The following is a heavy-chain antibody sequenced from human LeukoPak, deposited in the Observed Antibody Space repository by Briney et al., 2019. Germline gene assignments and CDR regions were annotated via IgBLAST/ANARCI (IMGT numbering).Heavy chain of an antibody. CDR1: GFTLHDYN. V-gene: IGHV3-43*01. CDR3: VRGRERGGNGPIRH. D-gene: IGHD4-23*01. Sequence: GGSLRLSCAALGFTLHDYNMHWVRQAPGKGLEWVSHIPWDDGSTYYADSVKGRFTISRDNSKNSLYLQMNSLRAEDTALYYCVRGRERGGNGPIRHWGQGTLVTVSS. CDR2: IPWDDGST. J-gene: IGHJ1*01.